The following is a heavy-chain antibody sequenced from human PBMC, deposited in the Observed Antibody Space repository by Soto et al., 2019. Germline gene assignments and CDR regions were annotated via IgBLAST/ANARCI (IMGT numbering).Heavy chain of an antibody. Sequence: NPSETLSLTCTVSGGSISSYYWSWIRQPPGKGLEWIGYIYYSGSTNYNPSLKSRVTISVDTSKNQFSLKLSSVTAADTAVYYCARAPYMHYYYYGMDVWGQGTTVTVSS. CDR1: GGSISSYY. J-gene: IGHJ6*02. V-gene: IGHV4-59*01. CDR3: ARAPYMHYYYYGMDV. CDR2: IYYSGST.